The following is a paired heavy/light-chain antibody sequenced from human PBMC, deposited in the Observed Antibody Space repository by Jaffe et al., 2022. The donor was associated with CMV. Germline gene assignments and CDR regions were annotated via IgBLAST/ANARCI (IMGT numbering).Heavy chain of an antibody. Sequence: QVQLVQSGAEVKKPGASVKVSCKASGYTFTSYDIHWVRQATGQGLEWMGSMNPNSGHTDYGWKFQGRVTMTRNTSISTAYMELTSLRSEDTAVYYCARHSVVGATTRKGWYFDLWGRGTLVTVSS. D-gene: IGHD1-26*01. CDR2: MNPNSGHT. CDR1: GYTFTSYD. J-gene: IGHJ2*01. V-gene: IGHV1-8*01. CDR3: ARHSVVGATTRKGWYFDL.
Light chain of an antibody. J-gene: IGLJ3*02. Sequence: NFMLIQPHSVSESPGKTVTISCTRSSGGIVNSYVQWYQQRPDSAPTPVIYEDNQRPSGVPDRFSGSIDSSSNSASLTISGLKTEDEADYYCHSYDSTNQVFGGGTKLTVL. V-gene: IGLV6-57*04. CDR1: SGGIVNSY. CDR3: HSYDSTNQV. CDR2: EDN.